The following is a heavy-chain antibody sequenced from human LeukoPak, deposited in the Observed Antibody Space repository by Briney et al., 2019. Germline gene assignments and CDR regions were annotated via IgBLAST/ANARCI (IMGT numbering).Heavy chain of an antibody. Sequence: HPGGSLRLSCAASGFTFSSYGMHWVRQAPGKGLEWVAVISYDGSKKYYADSVKGRFTISRDNSKNTLYLQMNSLRAEDTAVYYCAKETHDIVEVVAASPVYFDYWGQGTLVTVSS. CDR2: ISYDGSKK. CDR3: AKETHDIVEVVAASPVYFDY. J-gene: IGHJ4*02. CDR1: GFTFSSYG. V-gene: IGHV3-30*18. D-gene: IGHD2-15*01.